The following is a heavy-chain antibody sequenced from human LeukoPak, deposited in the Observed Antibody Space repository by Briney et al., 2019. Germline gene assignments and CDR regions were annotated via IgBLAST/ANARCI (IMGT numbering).Heavy chain of an antibody. J-gene: IGHJ4*02. CDR3: VKGPRPDITVAHTVEN. V-gene: IGHV3-23*01. CDR2: ISSRGHSR. Sequence: PGGSLRLSCAASGFIVSNYAMSWVSPVPGRGLEWVSTISSRGHSRYVADSVKGRFPISRDNSKNSLYLQMNTVRAEDTAVYYCVKGPRPDITVAHTVENWGQGTLVTVSS. CDR1: GFIVSNYA. D-gene: IGHD6-19*01.